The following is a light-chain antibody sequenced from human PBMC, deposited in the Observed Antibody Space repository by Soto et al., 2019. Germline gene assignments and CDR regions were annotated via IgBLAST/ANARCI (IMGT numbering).Light chain of an antibody. J-gene: IGKJ5*01. CDR2: DAS. Sequence: DIQMTQSPSSLSASVGDRVTITCQASQDISTYFNWYQQKTGKAPKLLIYDASNLETGVPSRFSGSGSGTDVNFTISSLHPEDIATYYCQQYDNIPVTCGQGTLTEIK. CDR3: QQYDNIPVT. V-gene: IGKV1-33*01. CDR1: QDISTY.